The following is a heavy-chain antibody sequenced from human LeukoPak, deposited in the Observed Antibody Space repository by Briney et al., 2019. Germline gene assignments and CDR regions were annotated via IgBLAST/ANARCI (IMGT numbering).Heavy chain of an antibody. CDR1: GFTFSSYA. D-gene: IGHD6-19*01. V-gene: IGHV3-30-3*01. J-gene: IGHJ4*02. CDR2: ISYDGSNK. Sequence: GGSLRLSCAASGFTFSSYAMHWVRQAPGKGLEWVAVISYDGSNKYYADSVKGRFTISRDNSKNTLYLQMNSLRAEDTAVYYCARDPIHSSGCSHFDYWGQGTLVTVSS. CDR3: ARDPIHSSGCSHFDY.